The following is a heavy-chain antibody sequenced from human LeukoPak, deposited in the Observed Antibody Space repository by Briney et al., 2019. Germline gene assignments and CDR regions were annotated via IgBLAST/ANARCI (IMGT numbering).Heavy chain of an antibody. CDR3: AKNTERYSGSYGHAFDI. D-gene: IGHD1-26*01. V-gene: IGHV3-48*01. CDR2: ISSSSSTI. Sequence: GGSLRLSCAASGFTFSSYSMNWVRQAPGKGLEWVSYISSSSSTIYYADSVKGRFTISRDNAKNSLYLQMNSLRAEDMALYYCAKNTERYSGSYGHAFDIWGQGTMVTVSS. J-gene: IGHJ3*02. CDR1: GFTFSSYS.